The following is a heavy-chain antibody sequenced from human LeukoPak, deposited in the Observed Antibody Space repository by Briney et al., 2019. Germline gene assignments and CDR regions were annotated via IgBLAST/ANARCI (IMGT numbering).Heavy chain of an antibody. CDR3: AREGFSNSPLDY. D-gene: IGHD4-11*01. CDR1: GFTFSDHY. J-gene: IGHJ4*02. Sequence: GGSLRLSCAASGFTFSDHYMDWVRQAPGKGLEWVGRTRNKANSYTTEYAAPVKGRFTISRDDSKNSLYLQMNSLKIEDTAVYYCAREGFSNSPLDYWGQGTLVTVSS. CDR2: TRNKANSYTT. V-gene: IGHV3-72*01.